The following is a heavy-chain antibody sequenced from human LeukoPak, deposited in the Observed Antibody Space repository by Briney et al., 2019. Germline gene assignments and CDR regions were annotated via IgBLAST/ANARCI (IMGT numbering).Heavy chain of an antibody. D-gene: IGHD5-18*01. Sequence: GASVKVSCKASGYTFTSCYMHWVRQAPGQGLEWMGIINPSGGSTSYAQKFQGRVTMTRDTSTSTVYMELSSLRSEDTAVYYCARDAGYSYGRKSHFDYWGQGTLVTVSS. CDR3: ARDAGYSYGRKSHFDY. CDR2: INPSGGST. CDR1: GYTFTSCY. J-gene: IGHJ4*02. V-gene: IGHV1-46*01.